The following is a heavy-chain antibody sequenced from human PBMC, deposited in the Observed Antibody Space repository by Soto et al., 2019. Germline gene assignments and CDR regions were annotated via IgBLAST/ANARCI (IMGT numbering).Heavy chain of an antibody. V-gene: IGHV3-74*01. D-gene: IGHD3-22*01. CDR1: GFTVSSNY. J-gene: IGHJ6*02. CDR2: ISIDGSST. CDR3: ARGGVNYYDYYYGLDV. Sequence: GGSLRLSCAASGFTVSSNYMSWVRQAPGKGLVWVSRISIDGSSTSYADSVKGRFTISRDNAKNTLYLQMNSLRAEDTAVYYCARGGVNYYDYYYGLDVWGQGTTVTVSS.